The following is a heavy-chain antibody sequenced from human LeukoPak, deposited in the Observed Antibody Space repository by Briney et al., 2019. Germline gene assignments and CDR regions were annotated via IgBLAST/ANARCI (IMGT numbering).Heavy chain of an antibody. V-gene: IGHV4-61*02. D-gene: IGHD6-19*01. CDR3: ARRSGGGVPGWPLYFDY. J-gene: IGHJ4*02. CDR2: IYPSGNT. CDR1: GGSISSRGYY. Sequence: PSLTLSLTCTVSGGSISSRGYYWTWIRQSAGKGLEWIGRIYPSGNTNYNPSLKSRVTISLDASKNQFSLMLSSVTAADTAVYYCARRSGGGVPGWPLYFDYWVQGILVTVSS.